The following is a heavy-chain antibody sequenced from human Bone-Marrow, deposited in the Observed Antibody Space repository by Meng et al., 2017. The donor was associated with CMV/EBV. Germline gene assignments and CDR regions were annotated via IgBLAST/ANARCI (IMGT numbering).Heavy chain of an antibody. CDR1: GGSFSGYY. Sequence: SETLSLTCAVYGGSFSGYYWNWIRQPPGKGLEWIREINHSGSTNYNPSLKSRVTISVDTSKNQFSLKLSSVTAADTAVYYCARGSWIQGWGYFDYWGQGTLVTVSS. V-gene: IGHV4-34*01. D-gene: IGHD5-18*01. CDR2: INHSGST. CDR3: ARGSWIQGWGYFDY. J-gene: IGHJ4*02.